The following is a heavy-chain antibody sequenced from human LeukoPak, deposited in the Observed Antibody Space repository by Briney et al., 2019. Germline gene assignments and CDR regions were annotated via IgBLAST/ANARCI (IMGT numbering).Heavy chain of an antibody. CDR1: GFTFSSYG. D-gene: IGHD6-13*01. V-gene: IGHV3-30*18. CDR2: ISYDGSNK. J-gene: IGHJ6*02. Sequence: GGSLRLSCAASGFTFSSYGMHWVRQAPGKGLEWVAVISYDGSNKYYADSVKGRFTISRDNSKNTLYLQMNSLRAEDTAVYYCAKGFGIAAAVYGMDVWGQGTTVTVSS. CDR3: AKGFGIAAAVYGMDV.